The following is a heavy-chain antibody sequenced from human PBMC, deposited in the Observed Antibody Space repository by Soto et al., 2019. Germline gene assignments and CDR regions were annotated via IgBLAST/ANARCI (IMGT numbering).Heavy chain of an antibody. CDR3: GREQLTRLEDGSSTSCAGPDAFDI. D-gene: IGHD2-2*01. CDR2: INHSGST. V-gene: IGHV4-34*01. Sequence: SETLSLTCAVYGGSFSGYYWSWIRQPPGKGLEWIGEINHSGSTNYNPSLKSRVTISVDTSKNQFSLKLSSVTAADTAVYYCGREQLTRLEDGSSTSCAGPDAFDIWGKGTMVTV. CDR1: GGSFSGYY. J-gene: IGHJ3*02.